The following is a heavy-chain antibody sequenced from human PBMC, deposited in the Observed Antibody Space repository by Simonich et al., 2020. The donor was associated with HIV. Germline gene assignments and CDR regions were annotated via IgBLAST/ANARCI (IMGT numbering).Heavy chain of an antibody. CDR2: INHGGRT. J-gene: IGHJ4*02. D-gene: IGHD1-7*01. CDR1: GGSFSGYY. Sequence: QVQLHQWGAGLLKSSETLSLTCAVYGGSFSGYYWNWIRQPPGKGLEWIAEINHGGRTNYNPSLKSRVTILLDTSKNQFSLKLASVTATDTALYSCARSPSENWDYYFDYWSQGTLVTVSS. V-gene: IGHV4-34*01. CDR3: ARSPSENWDYYFDY.